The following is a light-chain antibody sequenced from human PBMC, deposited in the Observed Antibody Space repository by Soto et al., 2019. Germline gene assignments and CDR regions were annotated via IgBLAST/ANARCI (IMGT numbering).Light chain of an antibody. Sequence: DVVMTQSPLSLPVTLGQPGSISCRSSQGLVFSDGNTYLSWFQQRPGQSPRRLIYRVSNRDSGVPDRFSGSGSGTDFTLKISRVEAEDVGIYYCMQGAHWPMYTFGQGTKLEIK. J-gene: IGKJ2*01. V-gene: IGKV2-30*01. CDR3: MQGAHWPMYT. CDR1: QGLVFSDGNTY. CDR2: RVS.